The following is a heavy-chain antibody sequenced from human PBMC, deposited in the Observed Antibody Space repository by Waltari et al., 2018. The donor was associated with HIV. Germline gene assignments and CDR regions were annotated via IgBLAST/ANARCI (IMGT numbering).Heavy chain of an antibody. CDR1: GYTFTDYD. CDR2: MNSDSGNT. Sequence: QVQLVQSGATMKKPGASVKVSCKTSGYTFTDYDVNWVRQATGQGLEWLGWMNSDSGNTGYAQKFKDRVNMTRETSTRILYMELTGLSHQDAAVYYCVLSRRGAVLGDHSGEGTRVTVSS. CDR3: VLSRRGAVLGDH. V-gene: IGHV1-8*01. D-gene: IGHD3-16*01. J-gene: IGHJ4*02.